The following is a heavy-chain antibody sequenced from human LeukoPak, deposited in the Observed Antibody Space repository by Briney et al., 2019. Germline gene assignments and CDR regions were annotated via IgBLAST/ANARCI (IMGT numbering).Heavy chain of an antibody. Sequence: GGSLRLSCAASGFILSSYPMSWVRPAPGKGLEWVSAISGSGGNTYYADSVKGRFTISRDNSNNTLYLQINSLRAEDTAVYYCAKDRRVFDYWGQGTLVTVSS. V-gene: IGHV3-23*01. CDR3: AKDRRVFDY. CDR2: ISGSGGNT. CDR1: GFILSSYP. J-gene: IGHJ4*02. D-gene: IGHD3-3*01.